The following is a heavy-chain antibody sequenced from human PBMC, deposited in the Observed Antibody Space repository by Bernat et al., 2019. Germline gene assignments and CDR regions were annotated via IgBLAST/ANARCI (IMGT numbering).Heavy chain of an antibody. CDR2: IWYDGSNK. V-gene: IGHV3-33*01. J-gene: IGHJ6*03. D-gene: IGHD4-4*01. CDR1: GFTFSSYG. CDR3: ARDGLQSIQRFYYYYMDV. Sequence: QVQLVESGGGVVQPGRSLRLSCAASGFTFSSYGMHWVRQAPGKGLEWVSVIWYDGSNKYYADSVKGRFTISRDNSKNTLYLQMNRLRAEDTAVYYCARDGLQSIQRFYYYYMDVWGKGTTVTVSS.